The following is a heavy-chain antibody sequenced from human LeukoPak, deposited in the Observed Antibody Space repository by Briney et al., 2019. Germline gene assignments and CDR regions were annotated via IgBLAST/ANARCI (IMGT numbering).Heavy chain of an antibody. V-gene: IGHV4-39*07. CDR3: ATQPQEYDSSGWSQFDY. CDR1: GGSISSSSYY. J-gene: IGHJ4*02. CDR2: IYYSGST. Sequence: KPSETLSLTCTVSGGSISSSSYYWGWIRQPPGKGLEWIGSIYYSGSTYYNPSLKSRVTISVDTSKNQFSLKLSSVTAADTAVYYCATQPQEYDSSGWSQFDYWGQGTLVTVSS. D-gene: IGHD6-19*01.